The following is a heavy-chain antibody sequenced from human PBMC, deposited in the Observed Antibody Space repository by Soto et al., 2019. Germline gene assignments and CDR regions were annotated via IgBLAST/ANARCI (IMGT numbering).Heavy chain of an antibody. Sequence: LRLSCAASGFTLNNYGMHWVRQAPGTGLEWVAVMSYDGGYEYYADSVKGRFTISRDSSKNTVYLQMNSLRAEDTAVYYCAKDQETFYYDSLASWGQGTLVTVYS. V-gene: IGHV3-30*18. D-gene: IGHD3-22*01. CDR2: MSYDGGYE. CDR1: GFTLNNYG. CDR3: AKDQETFYYDSLAS. J-gene: IGHJ5*02.